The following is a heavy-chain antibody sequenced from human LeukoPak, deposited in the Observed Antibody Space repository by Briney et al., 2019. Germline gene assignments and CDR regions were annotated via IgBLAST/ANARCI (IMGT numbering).Heavy chain of an antibody. CDR1: GFSFSNSW. D-gene: IGHD3/OR15-3a*01. Sequence: PGGSLRLSCAASGFSFSNSWMHWVRQAPGKGLVWVSRINSDGTTTYYADSEKGRFTISRDNPKNTLFLQMNSLRPEDTALYYCARDTYLANFWTGYPPYWGQGTLITVYS. CDR3: ARDTYLANFWTGYPPY. J-gene: IGHJ4*02. V-gene: IGHV3-74*01. CDR2: INSDGTTT.